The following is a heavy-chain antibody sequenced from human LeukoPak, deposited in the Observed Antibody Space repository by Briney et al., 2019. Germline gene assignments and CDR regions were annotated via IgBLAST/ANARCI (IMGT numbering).Heavy chain of an antibody. V-gene: IGHV4-59*08. CDR1: GGSISSYY. Sequence: SETLSLTCTVSGGSISSYYWSWIRQPPGKGLEWIGYIYYSGSTYYNPSLKSRVTISVDTSKNQFSLKLSSVTAADTAVYYCARRAYCGGDCYSHFDYWGQGTLVTVSS. CDR2: IYYSGST. J-gene: IGHJ4*02. D-gene: IGHD2-21*02. CDR3: ARRAYCGGDCYSHFDY.